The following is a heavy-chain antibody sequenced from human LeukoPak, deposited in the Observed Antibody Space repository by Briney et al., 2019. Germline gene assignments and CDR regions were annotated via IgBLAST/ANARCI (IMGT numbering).Heavy chain of an antibody. Sequence: PGGSLRLSCAASGFALTSYAMSWVGQAPGKGLEWVSAIIGSVHSTYYADSVKGRFTISRDNSKNTLYLQMNSLRAEDTAVYYCAKHSYDSSGYYSIDYWGQGTLVTVFS. J-gene: IGHJ4*02. V-gene: IGHV3-23*01. CDR2: IIGSVHST. CDR3: AKHSYDSSGYYSIDY. CDR1: GFALTSYA. D-gene: IGHD3-22*01.